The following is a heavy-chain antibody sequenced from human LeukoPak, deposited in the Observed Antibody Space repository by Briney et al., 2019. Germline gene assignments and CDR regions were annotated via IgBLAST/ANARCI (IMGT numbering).Heavy chain of an antibody. Sequence: PGGSLRLSCGASGFTFSSYAMSWVRQAPGKGLEWVSAISGSGGSTYYADSVKGRFTISRDNSKNTLYLQMNSLRAEDTAVYYCAKVGGPWYYSNYWGQGTLVTVSS. CDR1: GFTFSSYA. CDR2: ISGSGGST. CDR3: AKVGGPWYYSNY. D-gene: IGHD4-23*01. V-gene: IGHV3-23*01. J-gene: IGHJ4*02.